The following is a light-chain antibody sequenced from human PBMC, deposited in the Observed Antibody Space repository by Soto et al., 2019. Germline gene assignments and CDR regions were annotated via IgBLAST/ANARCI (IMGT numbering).Light chain of an antibody. CDR1: SSNIGNNA. CDR2: YDD. CDR3: AAWDDSRNGFYV. Sequence: QSVLTQPPSVSEAPRQRVTISCSGSSSNIGNNAVNWYQQLPGKAPKLLIYYDDLLPSGVSDRFSGSKSGTSASLAISGLQSEDEADYYCAAWDDSRNGFYVFGTGTKVTVL. V-gene: IGLV1-36*01. J-gene: IGLJ1*01.